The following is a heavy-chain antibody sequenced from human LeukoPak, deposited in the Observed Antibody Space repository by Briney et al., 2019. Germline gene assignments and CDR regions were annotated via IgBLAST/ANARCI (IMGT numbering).Heavy chain of an antibody. Sequence: GGSLRLSCAASGFSFSSYEMNWVRQAPGKGLVWVSRINSDGSSTSYADSVKGRFTISRDNAKNTLYLQMNSLRAEDTAVYYCARDLWSSGWYDAFDIWGQGTMVTVSS. CDR2: INSDGSST. V-gene: IGHV3-74*01. CDR1: GFSFSSYE. J-gene: IGHJ3*02. CDR3: ARDLWSSGWYDAFDI. D-gene: IGHD6-19*01.